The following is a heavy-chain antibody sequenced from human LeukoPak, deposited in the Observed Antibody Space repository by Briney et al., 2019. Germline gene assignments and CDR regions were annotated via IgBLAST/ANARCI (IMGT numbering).Heavy chain of an antibody. D-gene: IGHD3-22*01. V-gene: IGHV4-34*01. Sequence: GSLRLSCAASGFTFRSYAMHWIRQPPGKGLEWIGEINHSGSTNYNPSLKSRVTISVDTSKNQFSLKLSSVTAADTAVYYCARPSGYYLHYFDYWSQGTLVTVSS. CDR2: INHSGST. CDR1: GFTFRSYA. CDR3: ARPSGYYLHYFDY. J-gene: IGHJ4*02.